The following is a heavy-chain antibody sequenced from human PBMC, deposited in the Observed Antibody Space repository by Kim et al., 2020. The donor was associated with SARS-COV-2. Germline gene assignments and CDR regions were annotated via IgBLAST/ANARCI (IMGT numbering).Heavy chain of an antibody. D-gene: IGHD5-18*01. Sequence: SETLSLTCTVSGGSISSSSYYWGWIRQPPGKGLEWIGSIYYSGSTYYNPSLKSRVTISVDTSKNQFSLKLSSVTAADTAVYYCARGYRYSYGYDYFDYWGQGTLVTVSS. V-gene: IGHV4-39*07. CDR3: ARGYRYSYGYDYFDY. CDR1: GGSISSSSYY. J-gene: IGHJ4*02. CDR2: IYYSGST.